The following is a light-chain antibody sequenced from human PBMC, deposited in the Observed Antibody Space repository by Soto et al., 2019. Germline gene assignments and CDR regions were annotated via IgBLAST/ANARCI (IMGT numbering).Light chain of an antibody. CDR1: QSVSNN. V-gene: IGKV3-15*01. CDR2: GAS. Sequence: ELVMTQSPATLSVSPGERATLSCRASQSVSNNLAWYQQKPGQAPSLLIYGASTRATGIPARFSGSGSGTEFTLTISSLQSEAFAVYYCQQYNNWPPFTFGQGTRLESK. CDR3: QQYNNWPPFT. J-gene: IGKJ5*01.